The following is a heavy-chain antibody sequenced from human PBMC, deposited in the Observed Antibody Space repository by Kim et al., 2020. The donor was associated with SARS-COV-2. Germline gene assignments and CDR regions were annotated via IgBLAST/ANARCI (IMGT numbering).Heavy chain of an antibody. Sequence: GGSLRLSCAASGFTFSSYSMNWVRQAPGKGLEWVSYISSSSSTIYYADSVKGRFTISRDNAKNSLYLQMNSLRDEDTAVYYCAREPNSGYDWSPDWYYYYGMDVWGQGTTVTVSS. J-gene: IGHJ6*02. D-gene: IGHD5-12*01. CDR2: ISSSSSTI. CDR3: AREPNSGYDWSPDWYYYYGMDV. V-gene: IGHV3-48*02. CDR1: GFTFSSYS.